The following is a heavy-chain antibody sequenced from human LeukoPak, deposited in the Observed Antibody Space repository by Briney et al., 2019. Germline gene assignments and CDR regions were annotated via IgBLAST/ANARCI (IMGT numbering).Heavy chain of an antibody. D-gene: IGHD1-7*01. Sequence: GGTLRLSCAASGFTFSSYWMSWVRQAPGKGLEWVANIKQDGSEKYYVDSVKGRFAISRDNSKNTLYLQMNSLRAEDTAVYYCARPSITGTPTPYYMDVWGKGTTVTVSS. CDR1: GFTFSSYW. V-gene: IGHV3-7*01. CDR2: IKQDGSEK. J-gene: IGHJ6*03. CDR3: ARPSITGTPTPYYMDV.